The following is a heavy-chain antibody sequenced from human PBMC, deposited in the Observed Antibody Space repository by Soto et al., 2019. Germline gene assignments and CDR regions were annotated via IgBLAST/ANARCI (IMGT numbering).Heavy chain of an antibody. CDR2: ISSSSSYI. CDR3: ARSSGGSGKLWNYYGMDV. CDR1: GFTFSSYS. D-gene: IGHD3-10*01. V-gene: IGHV3-21*06. J-gene: IGHJ6*02. Sequence: PGGSLRLSCAASGFTFSSYSMNWVRQAPGKGLEWVSSISSSSSYIYYADSVKGRFTISRDNAKNSLYLQMNSLRAEDTAVYYCARSSGGSGKLWNYYGMDVWGQGTTVTVSS.